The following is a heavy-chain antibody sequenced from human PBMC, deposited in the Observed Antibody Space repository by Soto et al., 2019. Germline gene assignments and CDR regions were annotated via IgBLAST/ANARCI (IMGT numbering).Heavy chain of an antibody. J-gene: IGHJ6*02. CDR3: ATFTVANYYYYYYGMDV. D-gene: IGHD4-4*01. CDR1: GFTVSSNY. V-gene: IGHV3-53*01. Sequence: GGSLRLSCAASGFTVSSNYMSWVRQAPGKGLEWVSIIYSGGSTYYAGSVKGRFTISRDNSKNTLYLQMNSLRAEDTAVYYCATFTVANYYYYYYGMDVWGQGTTVTVSS. CDR2: IYSGGST.